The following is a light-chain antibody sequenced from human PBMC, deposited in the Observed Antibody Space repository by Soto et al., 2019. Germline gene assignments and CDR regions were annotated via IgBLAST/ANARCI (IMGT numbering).Light chain of an antibody. Sequence: QSVLTQPASVSASPGQSITISCSGTSSDVGGHKYVSWYQHNPGKAPKLLIYEVNNRPSGVSNRFSGSKSGNTASLTISGVQAEDEADYYCSSYTNSTTYVFGSGTKLTVL. CDR3: SSYTNSTTYV. CDR1: SSDVGGHKY. V-gene: IGLV2-14*01. J-gene: IGLJ1*01. CDR2: EVN.